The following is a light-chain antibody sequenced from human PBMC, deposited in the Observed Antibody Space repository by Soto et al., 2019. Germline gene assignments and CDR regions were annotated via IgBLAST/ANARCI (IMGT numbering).Light chain of an antibody. J-gene: IGLJ2*01. CDR1: SSNIGAGYD. CDR3: QSYDSSHVV. Sequence: QSVLTQPPSVSGGPGQRVTISCTGSSSNIGAGYDVHWYQQLPGTAPKLLIYGNSNRPSGVPDRFSGSKSGTSASLAITGLQAKDEADYYCQSYDSSHVVFGGWTKLTVL. CDR2: GNS. V-gene: IGLV1-40*01.